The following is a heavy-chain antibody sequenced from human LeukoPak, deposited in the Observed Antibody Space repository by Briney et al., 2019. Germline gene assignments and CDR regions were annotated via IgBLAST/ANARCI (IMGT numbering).Heavy chain of an antibody. CDR1: GYTFTSYG. V-gene: IGHV1-18*01. CDR3: ARTSFDTAMAKFDY. CDR2: ISAYNGNT. D-gene: IGHD5-18*01. Sequence: ASVKVSCKASGYTFTSYGISWVRQAPGQGLEWMGWISAYNGNTNYAQKLQGRVTMTTDTSTSTAYMELRSLRPDDTAVYYCARTSFDTAMAKFDYWGQGTLVTVSS. J-gene: IGHJ4*02.